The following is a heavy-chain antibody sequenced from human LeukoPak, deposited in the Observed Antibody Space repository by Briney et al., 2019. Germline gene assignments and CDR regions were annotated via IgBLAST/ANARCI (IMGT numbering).Heavy chain of an antibody. CDR2: INWNGGST. D-gene: IGHD3-3*01. Sequence: PGGSLRLSCAASGFTFDDYGMSWVCQAPGKGLEWVSGINWNGGSTGYADSVKGQFTISRDNAKNSLYLQMNSLRAEDTALYYCARADSGFLEWLLPPATGYYMDVWGKGTTVTVSS. CDR3: ARADSGFLEWLLPPATGYYMDV. V-gene: IGHV3-20*04. CDR1: GFTFDDYG. J-gene: IGHJ6*03.